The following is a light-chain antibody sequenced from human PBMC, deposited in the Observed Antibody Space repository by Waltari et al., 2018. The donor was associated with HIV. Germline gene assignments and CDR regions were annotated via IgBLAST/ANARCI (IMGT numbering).Light chain of an antibody. CDR2: EVS. J-gene: IGLJ3*02. Sequence: HSALTQPPSASGSPGQSVTISCTGTGSDVGAYNYVPWYQQHPGKAPKVLIYEVSKRPSGVPDRFSGSKSDNMASLTVSGLQADDEADYYCSSYAGTNNWVFGGGTKLTVL. CDR3: SSYAGTNNWV. V-gene: IGLV2-8*01. CDR1: GSDVGAYNY.